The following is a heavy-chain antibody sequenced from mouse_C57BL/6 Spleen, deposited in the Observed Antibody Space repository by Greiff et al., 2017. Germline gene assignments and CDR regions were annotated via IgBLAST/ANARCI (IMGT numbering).Heavy chain of an antibody. D-gene: IGHD2-5*01. Sequence: VKLQESGPELVKPGASVKISCKASGYSFTSYYIHWVKQRPGQGLEWIGWIYPGSGNTKYNEKFKGKATLTADTSSSTAYMQLSSLTSEDSAVYYCAGSNYGYWGQGTTLTVSS. CDR1: GYSFTSYY. CDR3: AGSNYGY. V-gene: IGHV1-66*01. J-gene: IGHJ2*01. CDR2: IYPGSGNT.